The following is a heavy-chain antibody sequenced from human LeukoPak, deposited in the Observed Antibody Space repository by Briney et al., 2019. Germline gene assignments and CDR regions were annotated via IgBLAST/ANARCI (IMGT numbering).Heavy chain of an antibody. CDR3: TRPNSADASIFF. Sequence: PSETLSLTCSVSGGSIICHWWSWIRQPPGKGLEWIGDVYYSGSNNYNPSLKSRLTISLDTSKNQFSLNLRSVTAPDTAMYYCTRPNSADASIFFWGPGTLVTASS. V-gene: IGHV4-59*08. CDR1: GGSIICHW. D-gene: IGHD2/OR15-2a*01. CDR2: VYYSGSN. J-gene: IGHJ4*02.